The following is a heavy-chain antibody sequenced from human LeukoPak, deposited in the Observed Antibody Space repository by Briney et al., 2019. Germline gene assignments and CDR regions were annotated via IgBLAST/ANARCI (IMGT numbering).Heavy chain of an antibody. J-gene: IGHJ4*02. CDR1: GFTFSSYE. CDR3: LRGDRRDY. CDR2: ISGSGGST. Sequence: GGSLRLSCAASGFTFSSYEMNWVRQAPGKGLDWVSAISGSGGSTYYADSVKGRFIISRDNAKDSLYLQMNSLRVEDTAVYYCLRGDRRDYWGQGTLVTVSS. V-gene: IGHV3-48*03.